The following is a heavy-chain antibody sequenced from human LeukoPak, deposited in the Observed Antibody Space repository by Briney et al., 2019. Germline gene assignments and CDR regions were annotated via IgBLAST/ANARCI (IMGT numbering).Heavy chain of an antibody. CDR1: GGSLNNYY. J-gene: IGHJ4*02. V-gene: IGHV4-59*01. Sequence: SETPSLTCTVSGGSLNNYYWSWIRQPPGKALEWVGYIFYTGGTNYNPSLKSRVTISVDTSKNQFSLKLNSVTAADTALYYCARVDDWNALEYWGQGILVTVSS. CDR3: ARVDDWNALEY. CDR2: IFYTGGT. D-gene: IGHD1-1*01.